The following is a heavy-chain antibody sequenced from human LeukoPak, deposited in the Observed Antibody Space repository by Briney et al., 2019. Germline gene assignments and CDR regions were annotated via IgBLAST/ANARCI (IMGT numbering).Heavy chain of an antibody. J-gene: IGHJ4*02. Sequence: PGGSLRLSCTASGFTFGDYAMSWVRQAPGEGLEWVGFIRSKAYGGTTEYAASVKGRFTFSRDDSTTNAYLQMNSLKTEDTAVYYCTREYYGSGTREFGYWGQGTLVTVSS. D-gene: IGHD3-10*01. CDR1: GFTFGDYA. V-gene: IGHV3-49*04. CDR3: TREYYGSGTREFGY. CDR2: IRSKAYGGTT.